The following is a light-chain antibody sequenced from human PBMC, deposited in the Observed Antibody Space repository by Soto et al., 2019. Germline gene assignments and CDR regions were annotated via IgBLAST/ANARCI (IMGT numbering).Light chain of an antibody. CDR2: SNN. Sequence: QSLLTQPPSTSVTPGQKVTISCSGSSSNIGSYIVNWYQQLPGTAPKLLIYSNNQRPSGVPDRFSGSKSGTSASLAISGLQSEDEADYYCAAWDDSLNAVIFGGGTKVTVL. V-gene: IGLV1-44*01. CDR1: SSNIGSYI. J-gene: IGLJ2*01. CDR3: AAWDDSLNAVI.